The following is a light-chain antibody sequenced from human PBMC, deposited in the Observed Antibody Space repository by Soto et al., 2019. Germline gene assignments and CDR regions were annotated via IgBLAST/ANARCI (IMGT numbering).Light chain of an antibody. J-gene: IGKJ5*01. CDR2: DAS. CDR3: QQLNSYPSG. V-gene: IGKV1-9*01. Sequence: DIQLTQSPSFLSASVGDRVTITCRASQGISSYLAWYQQKPEKAPKLLIYDASTLQSGVPSRFSGSGSGTEFTLTISSLQPEDFATYYCQQLNSYPSGFGQGTRLEIK. CDR1: QGISSY.